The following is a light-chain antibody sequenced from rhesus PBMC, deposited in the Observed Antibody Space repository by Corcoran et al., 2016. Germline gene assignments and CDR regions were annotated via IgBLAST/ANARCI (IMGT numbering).Light chain of an antibody. J-gene: IGKJ1*01. CDR3: LQSSNWWT. CDR2: GAS. CDR1: QSVSSY. V-gene: IGKV3-24*04. Sequence: EIVMTQSPATLALSPGERATLSCRASQSVSSYLAWYQQKPGQAPRLLIYGASSRATAIPDRFSGSGSGTEVTLTIGSLEPEDVGVYFCLQSSNWWTFGQGTKVEIK.